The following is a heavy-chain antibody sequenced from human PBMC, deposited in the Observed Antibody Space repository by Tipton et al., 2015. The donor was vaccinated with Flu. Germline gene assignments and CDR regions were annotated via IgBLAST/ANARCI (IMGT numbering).Heavy chain of an antibody. CDR1: GFTFSSFE. J-gene: IGHJ4*02. CDR2: ITPSGGTK. Sequence: SLRLSCAASGFTFSSFEMNWVRQAPGKGLEWVSHITPSGGTKYYADSVKGRFTISRGNAQNSLFLHMKSLRAEDTAVYYCARGFIRLCDYWGQGTLVTVSS. D-gene: IGHD3-16*01. V-gene: IGHV3-48*03. CDR3: ARGFIRLCDY.